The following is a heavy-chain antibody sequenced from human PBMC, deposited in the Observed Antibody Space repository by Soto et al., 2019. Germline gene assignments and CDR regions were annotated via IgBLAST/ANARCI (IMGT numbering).Heavy chain of an antibody. CDR3: ARLYCTTTACDSWFDP. CDR2: IDPRDSYT. J-gene: IGHJ5*02. Sequence: GESLKISCPGFGYSFTTFWISWVRQMPGKGLEWMGTIDPRDSYTSYSPSFQGHVTISADKSIGTAYLQWGSLQASDTAIYFCARLYCTTTACDSWFDPWGQGTLVTVSS. D-gene: IGHD2-8*01. V-gene: IGHV5-10-1*01. CDR1: GYSFTTFW.